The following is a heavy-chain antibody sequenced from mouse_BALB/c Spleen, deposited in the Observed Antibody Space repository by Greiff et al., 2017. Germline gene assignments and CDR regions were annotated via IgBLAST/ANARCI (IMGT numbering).Heavy chain of an antibody. Sequence: VMLVESGPGLVAPSQSLSLTCTVSGFSLSRYSVNWVRQPPGKGLEWLGMIWGGGSTDYTSALKSRLSISKDNAQSQVFLQMNSLKTYDTAMYYCARNYLDRGYAMDYWGQGTSVTGSS. CDR2: IWGGGST. D-gene: IGHD5-1*01. J-gene: IGHJ4*01. V-gene: IGHV2-6-4*01. CDR3: ARNYLDRGYAMDY. CDR1: GFSLSRYS.